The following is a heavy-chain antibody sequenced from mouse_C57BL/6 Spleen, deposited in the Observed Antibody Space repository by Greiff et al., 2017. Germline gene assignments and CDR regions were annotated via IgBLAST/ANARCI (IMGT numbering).Heavy chain of an antibody. CDR3: ARMDSSGLDY. D-gene: IGHD3-2*02. CDR2: ISSSGST. CDR1: GYSITNGNHW. J-gene: IGHJ2*03. V-gene: IGHV3-4*01. Sequence: ESGPTLVKPSQTVSLTCTVTGYSITNGNHWWNWIRPVSGSKLEWIGYISSSGSTYSNPSITSRISITRDTSKNQLFLQLNSVTTEDIATYYCARMDSSGLDYWGQGPSLTVSS.